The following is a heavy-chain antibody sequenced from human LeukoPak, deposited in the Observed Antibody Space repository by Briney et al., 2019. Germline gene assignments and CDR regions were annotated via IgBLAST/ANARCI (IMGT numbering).Heavy chain of an antibody. J-gene: IGHJ4*02. V-gene: IGHV3-23*01. CDR2: ISGSGGAT. CDR1: GFTVSSNE. D-gene: IGHD6-13*01. CDR3: ARDLAAAGTLGY. Sequence: PGGSLRLSCAASGFTVSSNEMSWVRQAPGKGLEWVSGISGSGGATYYADSVKGRFTVSRDDPHNTLYLQMNSLRAEDTAVYYCARDLAAAGTLGYWGQGTLVTVSS.